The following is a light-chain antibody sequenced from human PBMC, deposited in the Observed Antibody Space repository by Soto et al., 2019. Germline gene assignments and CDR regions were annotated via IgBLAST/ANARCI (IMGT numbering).Light chain of an antibody. CDR2: TTS. J-gene: IGKJ2*01. CDR3: QHANSIPLT. Sequence: DIQMTQTPSSVSASVGDRVTMTCRASQNINNWLAWYQQKPGQAPKALILTTSSLQSGVPSRFSGSGSGTAFPLTISSRQREYFATVHCQHANSIPLTLGQGTRLE. CDR1: QNINNW. V-gene: IGKV1-12*01.